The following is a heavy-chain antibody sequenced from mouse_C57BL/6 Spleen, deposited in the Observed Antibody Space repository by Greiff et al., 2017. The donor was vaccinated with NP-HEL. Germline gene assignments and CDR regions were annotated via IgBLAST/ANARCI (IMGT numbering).Heavy chain of an antibody. J-gene: IGHJ4*01. D-gene: IGHD2-2*01. Sequence: EVKLVESGGDLVKPGGSLKLSCAASGFTFSSYGMSWVRQTPDKRLEWVATISSGGSYTYYPDSVKGRFTISRDNAKNTLYLQMSSLKSEDTAMYYCARRGLRRDGDYYAMDYWGQGTSVTVSS. CDR3: ARRGLRRDGDYYAMDY. V-gene: IGHV5-6*02. CDR2: ISSGGSYT. CDR1: GFTFSSYG.